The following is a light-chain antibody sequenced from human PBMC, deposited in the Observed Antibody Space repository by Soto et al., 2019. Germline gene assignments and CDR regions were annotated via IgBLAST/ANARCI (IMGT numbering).Light chain of an antibody. J-gene: IGKJ4*01. CDR1: QSLLYSNGYNY. CDR3: MQALQLRT. CDR2: LGS. V-gene: IGKV2-28*01. Sequence: DIVMTQSPLSLPVTPGEPASISCRSSQSLLYSNGYNYLDWYVQKPGQSPQLLIYLGSNRASGVPDRFSGSGSGTDFTLKISRVEAEDVGVYYCMQALQLRTFGGGTKVDI.